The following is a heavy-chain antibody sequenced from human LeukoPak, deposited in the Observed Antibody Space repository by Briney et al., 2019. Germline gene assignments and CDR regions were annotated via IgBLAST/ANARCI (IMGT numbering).Heavy chain of an antibody. J-gene: IGHJ4*02. Sequence: GGSLRLSCAASGFTFSSYAMSWVRQAPGKGLEWVANIKPDGSEKYYVDSVKGRFTISRDNAKNSLYLQMNSLRAEDTAVYYCAKDSLFHYGDYVVYWGQGTLVTVSS. D-gene: IGHD4-17*01. CDR2: IKPDGSEK. V-gene: IGHV3-7*03. CDR1: GFTFSSYA. CDR3: AKDSLFHYGDYVVY.